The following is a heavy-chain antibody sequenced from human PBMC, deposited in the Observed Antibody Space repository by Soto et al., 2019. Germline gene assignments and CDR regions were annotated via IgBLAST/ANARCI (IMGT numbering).Heavy chain of an antibody. V-gene: IGHV1-69*04. CDR2: IIPILGIA. CDR1: GGTFISYT. CDR3: ARDSITIPTGYMDV. J-gene: IGHJ6*03. Sequence: ASVTVSCQASGGTFISYTISLVRQAPGQGLEWMGRIIPILGIANYAQKFQGRVTITADKSTSTAYMELSSLRSEDTAVYYCARDSITIPTGYMDVWGKGTTVTVSS. D-gene: IGHD3-3*01.